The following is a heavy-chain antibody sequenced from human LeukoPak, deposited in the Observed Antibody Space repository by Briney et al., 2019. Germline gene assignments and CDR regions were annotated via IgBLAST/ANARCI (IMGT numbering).Heavy chain of an antibody. CDR1: GGSISSYY. D-gene: IGHD3-22*01. CDR2: IYYSGST. J-gene: IGHJ6*02. Sequence: SETLSLTCTVSGGSISSYYWSWIRQPPGKGLEWIGYIYYSGSTNYNPSLKSRVTMSVDTSKNQFSLKLSSVTAADTAVYYCAREGYDSSGYYPYYYGMDVWGQGTTVTVSS. CDR3: AREGYDSSGYYPYYYGMDV. V-gene: IGHV4-59*12.